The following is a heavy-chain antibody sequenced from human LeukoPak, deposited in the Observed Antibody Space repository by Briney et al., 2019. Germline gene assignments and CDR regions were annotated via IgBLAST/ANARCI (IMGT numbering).Heavy chain of an antibody. CDR2: IKQDGSEK. D-gene: IGHD7-27*01. V-gene: IGHV3-7*01. J-gene: IGHJ4*02. CDR3: ARDKMTGDGYFDY. Sequence: GGSLRLPCAASGFTFSAYWMSWVRQTPGEGLEWVAHIKQDGSEKNYVDSVKGRFTISRDNAKDSLLLQMDGLRAEDTAVYYCARDKMTGDGYFDYWGQGILVTVSS. CDR1: GFTFSAYW.